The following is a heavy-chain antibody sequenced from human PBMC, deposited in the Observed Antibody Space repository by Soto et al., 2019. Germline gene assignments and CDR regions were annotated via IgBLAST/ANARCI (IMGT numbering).Heavy chain of an antibody. J-gene: IGHJ3*01. D-gene: IGHD3-3*01. Sequence: GGSLRLSCAASGFPFISYIMSWVRQAPGKGLEWVSYISNSGNIMQDADSVKGRFTISRDNAKNSLSLQMNSLRDEDTAVYYCVRVFASNTFDVWGQGTVITVSS. V-gene: IGHV3-48*02. CDR1: GFPFISYI. CDR2: ISNSGNIM. CDR3: VRVFASNTFDV.